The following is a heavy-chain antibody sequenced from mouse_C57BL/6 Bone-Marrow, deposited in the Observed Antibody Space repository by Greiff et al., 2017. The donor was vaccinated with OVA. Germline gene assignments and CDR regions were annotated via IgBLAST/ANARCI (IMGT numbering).Heavy chain of an antibody. Sequence: QVQLQQPGAELVKPGASVKMSCKASGYTFTSYWITWVKQRPGQGLEWIGDIYPGSGSTNYNEKFKSKATLTVDTSSSTAYMQLSSLTSEDSAVYYCARSVRYYCSSDYWGQGTTLTVSS. V-gene: IGHV1-55*01. D-gene: IGHD1-1*01. CDR3: ARSVRYYCSSDY. J-gene: IGHJ2*01. CDR1: GYTFTSYW. CDR2: IYPGSGST.